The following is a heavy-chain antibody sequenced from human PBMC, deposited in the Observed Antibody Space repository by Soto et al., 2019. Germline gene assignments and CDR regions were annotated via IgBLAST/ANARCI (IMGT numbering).Heavy chain of an antibody. V-gene: IGHV3-21*01. Sequence: EVQLVESGGGLVKPGGSLRLSCAASGFTFSSFNMDWVRQAPGKGLEWVSSISITGNYKYYADSLKGRFNISRDNAQNLLFLQMDSLRPEDTAVYYCASRRLGYCTGGTCPEFWGQGTLVTVTS. CDR1: GFTFSSFN. J-gene: IGHJ4*02. CDR2: ISITGNYK. D-gene: IGHD2-15*01. CDR3: ASRRLGYCTGGTCPEF.